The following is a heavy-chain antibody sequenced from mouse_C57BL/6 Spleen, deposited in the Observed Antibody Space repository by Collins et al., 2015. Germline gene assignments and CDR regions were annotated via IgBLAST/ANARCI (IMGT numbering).Heavy chain of an antibody. CDR1: GIDFSRYW. V-gene: IGHV4-1*01. D-gene: IGHD2-4*01. CDR2: INPDSSTI. CDR3: ARLGDYGWFAY. Sequence: EVKLLQSGGGLVQPGGSLKLSCAVSGIDFSRYWMGWVRRAPGKGLEWIGEINPDSSTINYAPSLKDKFIISRDNAKNTLYLQMSKVRSEDTALYYCARLGDYGWFAYWGQGTLVTVSA. J-gene: IGHJ3*01.